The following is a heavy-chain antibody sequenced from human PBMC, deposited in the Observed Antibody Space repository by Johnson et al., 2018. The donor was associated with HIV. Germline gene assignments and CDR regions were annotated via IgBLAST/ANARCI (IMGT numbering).Heavy chain of an antibody. J-gene: IGHJ3*02. CDR1: GFTFSNYW. Sequence: EVQLVESGGGLVQPGGSLRLSCGASGFTFSNYWMQWVRQAPGKGLVWVSRINGDGSRSTYADSVKGRFTIARDDAKNTLYLEMNSLKTEDTAVYYCTSRRDGYNLIGIWGQGTMVTVSS. CDR2: INGDGSRS. V-gene: IGHV3-74*01. D-gene: IGHD5-24*01. CDR3: TSRRDGYNLIGI.